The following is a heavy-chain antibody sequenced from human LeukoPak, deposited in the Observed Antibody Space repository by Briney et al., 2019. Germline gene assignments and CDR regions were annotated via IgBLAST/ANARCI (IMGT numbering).Heavy chain of an antibody. J-gene: IGHJ4*02. CDR2: IYHTGST. CDR1: GASISRTNFH. Sequence: PSETLSLTCTVSGASISRTNFHWGWIRQAPGKGLEWIGSIYHTGSTFYNPSLKSRLTISVHSSMNQFSLKMRFVTAADTAVYYCARDLYDSTTQHHPPHFDSWGQGTLVTVSS. D-gene: IGHD2/OR15-2a*01. V-gene: IGHV4-39*07. CDR3: ARDLYDSTTQHHPPHFDS.